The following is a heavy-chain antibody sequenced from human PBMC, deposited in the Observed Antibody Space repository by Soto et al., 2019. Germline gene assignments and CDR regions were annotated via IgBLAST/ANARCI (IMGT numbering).Heavy chain of an antibody. J-gene: IGHJ6*02. D-gene: IGHD3-10*01. CDR2: INYDGYS. CDR1: GGSITNYY. Sequence: QVQLQESGPGLVKPSETLSLTCTVSGGSITNYYCSWFRQPPGKGLEWIGYINYDGYSAYNLSLKRRVTLSRDASKTQFSLMLESVTATDTAVYYCARHGFGPLHGLVDVWGPGTTFIVSS. V-gene: IGHV4-59*08. CDR3: ARHGFGPLHGLVDV.